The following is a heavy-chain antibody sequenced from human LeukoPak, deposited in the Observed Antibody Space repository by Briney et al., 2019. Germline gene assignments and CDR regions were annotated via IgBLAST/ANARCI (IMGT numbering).Heavy chain of an antibody. J-gene: IGHJ2*01. D-gene: IGHD3-16*02. Sequence: HSGGSLRLSCVASGFTFSSYAMSWVRQAPGKGLEWVSAISGSGGSTYYADSVKGQFTISRGNAKNSLYLQMNSLRAEDTAVYYCAREPYDYVWGSYRYLRYFDLWGRGTLVTVSS. V-gene: IGHV3-23*01. CDR2: ISGSGGST. CDR3: AREPYDYVWGSYRYLRYFDL. CDR1: GFTFSSYA.